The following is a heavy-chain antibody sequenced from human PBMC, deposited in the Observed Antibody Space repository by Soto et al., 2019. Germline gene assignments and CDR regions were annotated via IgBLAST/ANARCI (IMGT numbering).Heavy chain of an antibody. CDR2: IYHSGST. D-gene: IGHD3-22*01. J-gene: IGHJ4*02. V-gene: IGHV4-31*03. Sequence: QVQLQESGPGLVKPSQTLSLTCTVSGVSISSGDYYWSWIRQLPGKGLEWIGFIYHSGSTQYNPSLRSRVTFSVDTSQNQFSLKLNSVTAADTAMHYCAKDHRYYNVSSGYYENRFDYWGQGTLVTVSS. CDR3: AKDHRYYNVSSGYYENRFDY. CDR1: GVSISSGDYY.